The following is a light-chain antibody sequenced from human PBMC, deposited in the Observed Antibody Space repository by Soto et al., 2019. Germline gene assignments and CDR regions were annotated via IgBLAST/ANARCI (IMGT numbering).Light chain of an antibody. CDR3: QQYCSSAYT. J-gene: IGKJ2*01. CDR1: QSVSSNY. V-gene: IGKV3-20*01. CDR2: GAS. Sequence: EIVLTQSPGTLSLSPGERATLSCRASQSVSSNYLAWYQQKPGQTPRLLIYGASSRATGIPDRFSGSGSGTDFTLTISRLEPADFAVYYCQQYCSSAYTFGQGTKVEIK.